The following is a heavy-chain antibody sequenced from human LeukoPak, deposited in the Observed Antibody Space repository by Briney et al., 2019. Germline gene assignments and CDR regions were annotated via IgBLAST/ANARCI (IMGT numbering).Heavy chain of an antibody. CDR3: ARVFTAAGFDY. CDR2: INSGGGT. J-gene: IGHJ4*02. D-gene: IGHD6-13*01. V-gene: IGHV3-66*01. Sequence: ETLSLTCTVSGGSISSYYWSWIRQPPGKGLEWVSVINSGGGTYYADSVKGRFTISRDNSKNTLYLQMNSLRAEDTALYYCARVFTAAGFDYWGQGSLVTVSS. CDR1: GGSISSYY.